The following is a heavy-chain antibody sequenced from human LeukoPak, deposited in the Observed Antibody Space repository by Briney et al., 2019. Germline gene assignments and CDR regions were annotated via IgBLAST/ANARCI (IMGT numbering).Heavy chain of an antibody. J-gene: IGHJ4*02. V-gene: IGHV3-20*04. D-gene: IGHD4-17*01. Sequence: AGGSPRLSCEASGFTFDENGMSWVRQAPGKGLEWVSGINRNGGSTTYADSVKGRFTISRDNAKKYLYLEMNSLRAEDTALYYCARDKFYYGFDYWGQGTLVTVS. CDR3: ARDKFYYGFDY. CDR1: GFTFDENG. CDR2: INRNGGST.